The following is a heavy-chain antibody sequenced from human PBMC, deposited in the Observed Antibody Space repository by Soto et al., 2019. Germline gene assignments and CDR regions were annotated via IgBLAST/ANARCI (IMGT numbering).Heavy chain of an antibody. J-gene: IGHJ6*02. CDR1: GFTFSSYG. V-gene: IGHV3-33*01. CDR3: ARPQGGKLLYYYGMDV. Sequence: GGSLRLSCAASGFTFSSYGMHWVRQAPGKGLEWVAVIWYDGSNKYYADSVKGRFTISRDNSKNTLYLQMNSLRAEDTAVYYCARPQGGKLLYYYGMDVWGQGTTVTVS. CDR2: IWYDGSNK. D-gene: IGHD2-21*01.